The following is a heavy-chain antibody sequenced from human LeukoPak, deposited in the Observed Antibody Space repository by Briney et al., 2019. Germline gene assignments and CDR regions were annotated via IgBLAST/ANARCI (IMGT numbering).Heavy chain of an antibody. CDR2: IKQDGSEK. D-gene: IGHD6-13*01. V-gene: IGHV3-7*03. CDR1: GFTFSSYW. CDR3: ARDDNLRSSWPFDY. Sequence: SGGSLRLSCAASGFTFSSYWMSWVRQAPGKGLEWVANIKQDGSEKYYVDSVQGRFTISRDNAKNSLYLQMNSLRAEDTAVYYCARDDNLRSSWPFDYWGQGTLVTVSS. J-gene: IGHJ4*02.